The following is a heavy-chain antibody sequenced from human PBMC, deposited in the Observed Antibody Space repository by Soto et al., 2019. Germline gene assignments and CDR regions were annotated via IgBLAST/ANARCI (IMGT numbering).Heavy chain of an antibody. CDR2: INAGNGNT. D-gene: IGHD3-3*01. CDR1: GYTFTSYA. V-gene: IGHV1-3*01. CDR3: ARLRPKYDFWSGYGAGEQYYFDY. Sequence: ASVKVSCKASGYTFTSYAMHWVRQAPGQRLEWMGWINAGNGNTKYSQKFQGRVTITRDTSASTAYMELSSLRSEDTAVYYCARLRPKYDFWSGYGAGEQYYFDYWGQGTLVTVSS. J-gene: IGHJ4*02.